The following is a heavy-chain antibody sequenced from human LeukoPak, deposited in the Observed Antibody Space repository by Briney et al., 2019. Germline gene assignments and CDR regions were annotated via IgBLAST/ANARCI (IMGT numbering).Heavy chain of an antibody. CDR1: GYTFISYA. D-gene: IGHD2-2*02. CDR2: INTNTGNP. J-gene: IGHJ6*02. CDR3: ARESRVVPAAISSLPYYYGMDV. Sequence: ASVKVSCKASGYTFISYAMNWVRQAPGQGLEWMGWINTNTGNPTYAQGFTGRFVFSLDTSVSTAYLQISSLKAEDTAVYYCARESRVVPAAISSLPYYYGMDVWGQGTTVTVSS. V-gene: IGHV7-4-1*02.